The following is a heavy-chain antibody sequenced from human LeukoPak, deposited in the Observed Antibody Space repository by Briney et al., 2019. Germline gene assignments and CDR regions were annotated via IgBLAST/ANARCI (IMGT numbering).Heavy chain of an antibody. J-gene: IGHJ4*02. CDR3: ARAKYSSSWYYFDY. CDR2: ISGSSGSI. CDR1: GFTLSSYN. V-gene: IGHV3-48*01. Sequence: GGSLRLSCAASGFTLSSYNMNWVRQAPGKGLEWLSDISGSSGSIYYADSVKGRFTISRDNAKNSLYLQMNSLRAEDTAVYYCARAKYSSSWYYFDYWGQGTLVTVSS. D-gene: IGHD6-13*01.